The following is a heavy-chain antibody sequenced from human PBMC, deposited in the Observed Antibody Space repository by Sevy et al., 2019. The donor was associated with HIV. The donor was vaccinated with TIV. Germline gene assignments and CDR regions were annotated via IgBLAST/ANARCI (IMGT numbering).Heavy chain of an antibody. V-gene: IGHV3-66*01. J-gene: IGHJ4*02. CDR3: AKSDYDFWSGQASGYYFDY. D-gene: IGHD3-3*01. CDR2: IYSGGST. Sequence: GGSLRLSCAASGFTVSSNYMSWVRQAPGKGLEWVSVIYSGGSTYYADSVKGRFTISRDSSNNTLYLQMNSLRAEDTAMYYCAKSDYDFWSGQASGYYFDYWGQGTLVTVSS. CDR1: GFTVSSNY.